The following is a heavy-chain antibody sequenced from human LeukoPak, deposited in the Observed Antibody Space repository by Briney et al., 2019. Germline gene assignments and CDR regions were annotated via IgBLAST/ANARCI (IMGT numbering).Heavy chain of an antibody. V-gene: IGHV5-51*01. CDR3: ARGAAGTTPDYYYFGLDV. Sequence: GESLKISCKGSGYHFTDYWIGWVRQMPGKGLEWMGNIYPGDSDTRYSPSFQGQVTISADKSINTAHLQWSSLKASDTAMYYCARGAAGTTPDYYYFGLDVWGQGTTVRVSS. J-gene: IGHJ6*02. CDR1: GYHFTDYW. CDR2: IYPGDSDT. D-gene: IGHD1-7*01.